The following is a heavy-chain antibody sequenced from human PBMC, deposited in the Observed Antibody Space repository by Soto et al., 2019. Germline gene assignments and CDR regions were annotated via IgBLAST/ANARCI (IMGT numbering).Heavy chain of an antibody. Sequence: QVQLVESGGGVDQPGRSLRLSCVASGFTFSSYGMHWVRQAPGKGLEWVAVIWYDGSNKYYADSVKGRFTISRDNSKNTLYLQMNSLRAEDTAVYYCARDRMYYDSSGYYDYWGQGTLVTVSS. D-gene: IGHD3-22*01. J-gene: IGHJ4*02. CDR2: IWYDGSNK. V-gene: IGHV3-33*01. CDR3: ARDRMYYDSSGYYDY. CDR1: GFTFSSYG.